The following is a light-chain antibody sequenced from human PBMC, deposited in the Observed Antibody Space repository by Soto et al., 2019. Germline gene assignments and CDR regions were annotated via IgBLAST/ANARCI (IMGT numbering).Light chain of an antibody. J-gene: IGLJ2*01. Sequence: QSVLTQPPSASGTPGQRVTISCSGSSSNIGSNTVNWYQQLPGTAPKLLIYSNNQRPSGVPDRFSGSKSGTSASLAISGLQSEDEADYYCAAWDDSLKAVVFGGGTKRTVL. CDR1: SSNIGSNT. V-gene: IGLV1-44*01. CDR3: AAWDDSLKAVV. CDR2: SNN.